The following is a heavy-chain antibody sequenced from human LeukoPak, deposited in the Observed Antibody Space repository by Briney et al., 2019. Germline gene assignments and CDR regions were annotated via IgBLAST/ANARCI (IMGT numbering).Heavy chain of an antibody. CDR1: GFTFSTSA. CDR2: IDYGSSHI. D-gene: IGHD3-9*01. V-gene: IGHV3-21*01. Sequence: GGSLRLSCAASGFTFSTSAMNWVRQVPGKGLEWVSSIDYGSSHIYYAASVRGRFTISRDNARNSVYLQMNSLRVEDTAVYYCARDPLRYLRVGHYDYWGQGTLVAVSS. CDR3: ARDPLRYLRVGHYDY. J-gene: IGHJ4*02.